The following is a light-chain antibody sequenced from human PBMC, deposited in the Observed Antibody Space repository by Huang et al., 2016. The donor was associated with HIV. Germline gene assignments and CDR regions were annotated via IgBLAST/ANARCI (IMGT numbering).Light chain of an antibody. V-gene: IGKV1-33*01. CDR1: LDINNY. CDR3: QQYDTLPLT. CDR2: DAS. J-gene: IGKJ1*01. Sequence: DIQMTQSPSSLSASLGDKVTITCQASLDINNYLKWYQQKPGKVPKLLISDASDLETGVPPRFSGSRSGTNFTLTVSSLQAEDIGTYYCQQYDTLPLTCGQGTNVEI.